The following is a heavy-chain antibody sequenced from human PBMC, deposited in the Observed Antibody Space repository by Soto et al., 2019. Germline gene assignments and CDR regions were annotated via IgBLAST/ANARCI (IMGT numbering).Heavy chain of an antibody. CDR1: GGSISSGGYS. CDR3: ARVPDR. J-gene: IGHJ5*02. V-gene: IGHV4-30-2*01. D-gene: IGHD2-2*01. CDR2: IYHSGST. Sequence: SETLSLTCAVSGGSISSGGYSWSWIRQPPGKGLEWIGYIYHSGSTYYNPSLKSRVTISVDRSKNRFSLKLSSVTAADTAVYYCARVPDRWGQGTLVTVSS.